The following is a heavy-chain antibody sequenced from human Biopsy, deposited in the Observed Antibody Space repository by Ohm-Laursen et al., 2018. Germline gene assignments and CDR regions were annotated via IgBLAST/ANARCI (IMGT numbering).Heavy chain of an antibody. D-gene: IGHD1-26*01. CDR1: GGSISSDW. CDR2: VYYSGTT. CDR3: ARVGAGAPSIDYFDY. V-gene: IGHV4-59*01. Sequence: SETLSLTCTVSGGSISSDWWSWIRQTPGKGLEWIGYVYYSGTTTYNPSLRSRVTISVDTSMNQISLRLQSVTAADTAVYYCARVGAGAPSIDYFDYWGQGALVTVSS. J-gene: IGHJ4*02.